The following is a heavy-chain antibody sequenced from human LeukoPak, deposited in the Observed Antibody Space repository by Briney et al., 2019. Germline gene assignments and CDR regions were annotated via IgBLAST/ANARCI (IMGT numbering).Heavy chain of an antibody. J-gene: IGHJ4*02. CDR2: VNPDNGDT. V-gene: IGHV1-2*02. Sequence: ASVKVSCKASGYTFTGYHMHWVRQAPGHGLEWVGWVNPDNGDTNYAQKFQGRVTMSRDTSISTAYMELNSLRSDDTAVYYCARRETNTQWGFDYWGQGTLVTVSS. CDR1: GYTFTGYH. CDR3: ARRETNTQWGFDY. D-gene: IGHD1-26*01.